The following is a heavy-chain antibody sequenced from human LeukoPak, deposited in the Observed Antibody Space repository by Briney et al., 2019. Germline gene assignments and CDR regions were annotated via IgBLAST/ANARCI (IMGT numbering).Heavy chain of an antibody. V-gene: IGHV4-39*01. D-gene: IGHD3-9*01. CDR3: ARQLDTSGDYAGFFDS. CDR2: IYYTGNA. J-gene: IGHJ4*02. CDR1: GGSISGSSYY. Sequence: PSKTLSLTCSVSGGSISGSSYYWAWIRQPPGKGLEWIASIYYTGNAFYNWSRKSRVTILVDTSKNQFSLEGNSLTATDPAMYYCARQLDTSGDYAGFFDSWGQGALVTVSS.